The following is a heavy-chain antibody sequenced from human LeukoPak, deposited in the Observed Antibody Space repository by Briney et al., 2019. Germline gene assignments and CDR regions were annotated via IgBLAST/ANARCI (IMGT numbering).Heavy chain of an antibody. CDR3: ARDSSGFDY. Sequence: GGSLRLSCAASGFTFSSYSMNWVRQAPGKGLEWVSSISSSSSYIYYADSVKGRFTISRDNAKNSLYLQMNSLRAEYAAAYCCARDSSGFDYWGQGTLVTVSS. V-gene: IGHV3-21*01. CDR1: GFTFSSYS. D-gene: IGHD6-19*01. CDR2: ISSSSSYI. J-gene: IGHJ4*02.